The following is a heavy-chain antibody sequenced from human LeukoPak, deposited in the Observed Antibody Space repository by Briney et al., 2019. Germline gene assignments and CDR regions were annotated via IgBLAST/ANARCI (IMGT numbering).Heavy chain of an antibody. Sequence: ASVKVSCKASGYTFTDYYIHWVRQAPKQGFEWMGWITRSSGATKLGQRFQGRVTLPNMEMSNLRSDDAAVYYCVSWAGGTSDVASFDYWGQGTLVTVSS. D-gene: IGHD2-21*01. CDR2: ITRSSGAT. CDR3: VSWAGGTSDVASFDY. CDR1: GYTFTDYY. V-gene: IGHV1-2*02. J-gene: IGHJ4*02.